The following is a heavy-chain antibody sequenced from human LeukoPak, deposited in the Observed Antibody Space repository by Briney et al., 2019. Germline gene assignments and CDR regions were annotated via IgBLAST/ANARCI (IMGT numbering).Heavy chain of an antibody. CDR1: GFTFSSYA. CDR2: ISGSGGST. D-gene: IGHD3-3*01. V-gene: IGHV3-23*01. J-gene: IGHJ6*03. CDR3: AREGPPVLRCLEWLTYYYYYYMDG. Sequence: GGSLRLSCAASGFTFSSYAMSWVRQAPGKGLEWVSAISGSGGSTYYADSVKGRFTISRDNSKNSLYLQMNSLRAEDTAVYYCAREGPPVLRCLEWLTYYYYYYMDGWGKGTTVTVSS.